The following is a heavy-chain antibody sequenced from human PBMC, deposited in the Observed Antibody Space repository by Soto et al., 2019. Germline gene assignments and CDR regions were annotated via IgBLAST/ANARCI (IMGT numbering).Heavy chain of an antibody. V-gene: IGHV3-48*01. J-gene: IGHJ4*02. CDR3: ARVAYYYDSSGYFY. CDR1: GFTFSSYS. Sequence: EVQLVESGGGLVQPGGSLRLSCAASGFTFSSYSMHWVRQAPGKGLEWVSYISPSSSSIYYVDSVKGRFTISRDNAKNSLYLQMNSLRAEDTAVYYCARVAYYYDSSGYFYWGQGTLVTVSS. CDR2: ISPSSSSI. D-gene: IGHD3-22*01.